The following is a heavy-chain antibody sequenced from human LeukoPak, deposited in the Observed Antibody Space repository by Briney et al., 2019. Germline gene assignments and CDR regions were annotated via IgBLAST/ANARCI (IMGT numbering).Heavy chain of an antibody. CDR1: GGSISSHY. CDR2: IYYSGST. CDR3: ARVAYYYYMDV. V-gene: IGHV4-59*11. J-gene: IGHJ6*03. Sequence: SETLSLTCTVSGGSISSHYWSWIRQPPGKGLEWIGNIYYSGSTNYNPSLKSRVTISVDTSKNQFSLKLSSVTAADTAVYYCARVAYYYYMDVWGKGTTVTVSS.